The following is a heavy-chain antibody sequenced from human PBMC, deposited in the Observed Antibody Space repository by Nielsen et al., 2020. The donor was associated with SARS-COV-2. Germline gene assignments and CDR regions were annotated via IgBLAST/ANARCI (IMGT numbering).Heavy chain of an antibody. CDR2: ISGYNGNT. CDR3: ARADISRTTGDY. CDR1: GYTFSGYG. J-gene: IGHJ4*02. V-gene: IGHV1-18*01. D-gene: IGHD2-2*01. Sequence: ASVKVSCKASGYTFSGYGITWVRQAPGQGLEWMGWISGYNGNTNYAEKVQGRITMTTDTSTSTAYLELRSLRSDDTAVYYCARADISRTTGDYWGQGTLVTVSS.